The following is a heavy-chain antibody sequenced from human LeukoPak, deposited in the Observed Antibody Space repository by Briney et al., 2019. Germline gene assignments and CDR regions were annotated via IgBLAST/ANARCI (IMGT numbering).Heavy chain of an antibody. V-gene: IGHV4-59*01. J-gene: IGHJ6*03. Sequence: SETLSLTCTVSGGSISSYYWSWIRQPPGKGLEWIGYIYYSGSTNYNPSLKSRVTISVDTSKNQFSLKLSSVTAADTAVYYCARDNWNYGYHYMDVWGKGTTVTVSS. CDR1: GGSISSYY. CDR2: IYYSGST. D-gene: IGHD1-20*01. CDR3: ARDNWNYGYHYMDV.